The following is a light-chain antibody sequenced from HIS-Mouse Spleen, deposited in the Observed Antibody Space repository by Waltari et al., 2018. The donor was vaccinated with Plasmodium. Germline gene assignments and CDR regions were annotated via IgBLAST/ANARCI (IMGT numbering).Light chain of an antibody. V-gene: IGLV2-14*03. CDR2: DVS. J-gene: IGLJ1*01. CDR1: SSDVGGYTY. CDR3: SSYTSSSTLNYV. Sequence: QSALTQPASVSGSPGQSIPISCPGTSSDVGGYTYVSWYQQHPGKAPNLMIYDVSNRPSGVSNRFSGSKSGNTASLTISGLQAEDEADYYCSSYTSSSTLNYVFGTGTKVTVL.